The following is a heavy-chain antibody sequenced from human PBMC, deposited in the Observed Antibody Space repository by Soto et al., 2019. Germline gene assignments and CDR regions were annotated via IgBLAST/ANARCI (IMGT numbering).Heavy chain of an antibody. Sequence: SETLSLTCAVSGYSISSGWYWGWIRQPPGKGLEWIGNIDHSGTTYYNPSLQSRVTISIDTSKNLFSLKLNSVTAADTAVYYCARAGDTMVRGVIIRNYYGMDVWGQGTTVTVSS. D-gene: IGHD3-10*01. V-gene: IGHV4-38-2*01. CDR3: ARAGDTMVRGVIIRNYYGMDV. CDR1: GYSISSGWY. J-gene: IGHJ6*02. CDR2: IDHSGTT.